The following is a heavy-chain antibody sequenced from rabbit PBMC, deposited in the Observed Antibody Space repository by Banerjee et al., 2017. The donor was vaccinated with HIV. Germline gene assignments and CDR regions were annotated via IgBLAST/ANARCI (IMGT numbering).Heavy chain of an antibody. V-gene: IGHV1S40*01. D-gene: IGHD8-1*01. J-gene: IGHJ4*01. CDR2: LYTGSSGST. CDR1: GIDFSVGYD. Sequence: QSLEESGGDLVRPGASLTLTCTASGIDFSVGYDMCWVRQAPGKGLEWIACLYTGSSGSTWYASWAKGRFTISKTSSTTVTLQMTSLTAADTATYFCARDPAGSSDYDLWGPGTLVTVS. CDR3: ARDPAGSSDYDL.